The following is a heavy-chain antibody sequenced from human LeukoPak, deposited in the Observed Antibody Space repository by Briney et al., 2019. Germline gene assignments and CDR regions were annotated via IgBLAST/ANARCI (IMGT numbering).Heavy chain of an antibody. V-gene: IGHV4-59*01. CDR3: AGNRSGVEVPAAIRTDYSYSSRDA. D-gene: IGHD2-2*01. CDR2: IYYSGST. Sequence: SETLSLTCTVSGGSISSYYWSWIRQPPGKGLEWIGYIYYSGSTNYNPSLKSRVTISVDTSKNQFSLKLSSVTAADTAVYYCAGNRSGVEVPAAIRTDYSYSSRDAWGKGPTVTVPS. J-gene: IGHJ6*03. CDR1: GGSISSYY.